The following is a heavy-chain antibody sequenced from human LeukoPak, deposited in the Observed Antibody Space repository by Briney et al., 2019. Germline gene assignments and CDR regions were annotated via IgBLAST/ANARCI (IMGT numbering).Heavy chain of an antibody. V-gene: IGHV4-59*12. D-gene: IGHD6-25*01. CDR1: GGSISSYY. J-gene: IGHJ4*02. CDR3: ARDSGVTWDSSDFDY. CDR2: IYYSGST. Sequence: SETLSLTCTVSGGSISSYYWSWIRQPPGKGLEWIGYIYYSGSTNYNPSLKSRVTISVDTSKNQFSLQLNSVTPEDTAVYYCARDSGVTWDSSDFDYWGQGTLVTVSS.